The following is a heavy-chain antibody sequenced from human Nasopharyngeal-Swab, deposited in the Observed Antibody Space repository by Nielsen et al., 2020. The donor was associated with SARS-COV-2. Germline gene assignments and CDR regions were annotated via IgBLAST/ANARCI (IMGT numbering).Heavy chain of an antibody. CDR2: ISSSSYI. D-gene: IGHD3-3*01. J-gene: IGHJ6*02. CDR3: ARDGLDYDFWSAYFMDV. CDR1: GFTFSTYN. Sequence: GESLKISCAASGFTFSTYNMNWVRQAPGKGLEWVSSISSSSYIYYADSVKGRFTISRDNAKNSLYLQMNSLRVEDTAVYYCARDGLDYDFWSAYFMDVWGQGTTVTVSS. V-gene: IGHV3-21*01.